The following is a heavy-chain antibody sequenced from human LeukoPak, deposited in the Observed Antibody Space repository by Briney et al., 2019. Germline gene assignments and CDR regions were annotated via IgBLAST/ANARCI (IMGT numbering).Heavy chain of an antibody. CDR3: ARDLYDFWSGYFGGRWFDP. J-gene: IGHJ5*02. CDR1: GGSISSYY. V-gene: IGHV4-59*01. CDR2: IYYSGST. D-gene: IGHD3-3*01. Sequence: PSETLSLTCTVSGGSISSYYWSWIRQPPGKGLEWIGYIYYSGSTNYNPSLKSRVTISVDTSKNQLSLKLSSVTAADTAVYYCARDLYDFWSGYFGGRWFDPWGQGTLVTVSS.